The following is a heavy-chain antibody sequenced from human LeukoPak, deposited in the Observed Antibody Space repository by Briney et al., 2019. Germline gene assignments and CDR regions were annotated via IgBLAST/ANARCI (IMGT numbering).Heavy chain of an antibody. J-gene: IGHJ4*02. CDR2: ISAYSGNT. V-gene: IGHV1-18*01. CDR1: GYTFPNYG. CDR3: ARDIATVVHQD. Sequence: ASVKVSCKASGYTFPNYGITWVRQPPGQGLEWMGWISAYSGNTNYVQNFQGRVTMATDATTSTAHMELRSLRSDDTAVYYCARDIATVVHQDWGQGTLVTVSS. D-gene: IGHD2-2*01.